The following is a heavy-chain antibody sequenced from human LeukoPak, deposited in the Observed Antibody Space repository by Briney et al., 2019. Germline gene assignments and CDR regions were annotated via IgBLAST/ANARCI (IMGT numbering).Heavy chain of an antibody. CDR1: GGSISSYY. D-gene: IGHD6-6*01. Sequence: SETLSLTCTVSGGSISSYYWSWIRQPPGKGLEWIGYIYYSGSTNYNPSLKSRVTISVDTSKNQFSLKLSSVTAADTAVYYCARDAGQLGDYDYWGQGTLVTVSS. V-gene: IGHV4-59*01. CDR3: ARDAGQLGDYDY. CDR2: IYYSGST. J-gene: IGHJ4*02.